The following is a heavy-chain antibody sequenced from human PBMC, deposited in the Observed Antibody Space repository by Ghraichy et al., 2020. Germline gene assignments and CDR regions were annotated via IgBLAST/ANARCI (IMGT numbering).Heavy chain of an antibody. D-gene: IGHD6-19*01. CDR2: IHYSAGT. V-gene: IGHV4-59*01. Sequence: SETLSLTCTVSGGSISSYFWTWIRQPPGKGLEWIGCIHYSAGTNYNPSLKSRVTISVDTSKNQFSLKLSSVTAADTAVYYCARAPSGWYPRYSPQFDYWGQGTLVTVSS. CDR3: ARAPSGWYPRYSPQFDY. CDR1: GGSISSYF. J-gene: IGHJ4*02.